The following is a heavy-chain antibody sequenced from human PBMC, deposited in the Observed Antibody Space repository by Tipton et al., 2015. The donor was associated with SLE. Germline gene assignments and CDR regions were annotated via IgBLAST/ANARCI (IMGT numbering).Heavy chain of an antibody. CDR2: IGYDGNPE. CDR1: GFSFSVYG. Sequence: SLRLSCGGSGFSFSVYGLHWVRQAPGKGLEWLAFIGYDGNPEVYADSVKGRFTVSRDISKNMVYMEMSSLSGDDTAVYYCARDAMYMDVWGKGTTVTVSS. V-gene: IGHV3-30*04. CDR3: ARDAMYMDV. J-gene: IGHJ6*03. D-gene: IGHD2-2*01.